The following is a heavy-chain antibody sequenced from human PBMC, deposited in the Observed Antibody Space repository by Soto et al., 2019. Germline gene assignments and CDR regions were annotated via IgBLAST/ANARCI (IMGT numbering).Heavy chain of an antibody. D-gene: IGHD6-19*01. CDR3: SPGSYSSGWYFDY. V-gene: IGHV3-30*03. CDR2: ISYDGSNK. CDR1: GFSFRSYG. J-gene: IGHJ4*02. Sequence: GGSLRLSCAASGFSFRSYGMHWVRQAPGKGLEWVAVISYDGSNKYYADSVKGRFTISRDNSKNTLYLQMNSLRAEDTAVYYCSPGSYSSGWYFDYWGQGTLVTVSS.